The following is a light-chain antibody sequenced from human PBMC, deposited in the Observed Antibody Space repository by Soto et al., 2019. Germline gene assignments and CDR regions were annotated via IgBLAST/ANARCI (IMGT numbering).Light chain of an antibody. CDR3: QQRSSWPLT. CDR1: QRISSN. Sequence: EIVMTQSPATLSVSPGERATLSCRASQRISSNLAWYQHKPGQTPRLLIFGASTRATGIPARFSGSGSATAFTLSISSLQSEDFAVYFCQQRSSWPLTFGGGTKVDIK. CDR2: GAS. J-gene: IGKJ4*02. V-gene: IGKV3-15*01.